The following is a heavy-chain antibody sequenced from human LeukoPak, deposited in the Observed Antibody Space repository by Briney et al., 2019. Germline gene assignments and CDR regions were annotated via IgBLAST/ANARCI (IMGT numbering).Heavy chain of an antibody. CDR2: IYGGGST. D-gene: IGHD4-11*01. CDR1: EFTVSSNY. Sequence: GGSLRLSCSASEFTVSSNYMSWVRQAPGKGLEWVSVIYGGGSTYYADSVKGRFTISRDNSKNMLYLQMNSLRAEDTAVYYCARVSDYSNYFDFWGQGTLVTVSS. V-gene: IGHV3-53*01. CDR3: ARVSDYSNYFDF. J-gene: IGHJ4*02.